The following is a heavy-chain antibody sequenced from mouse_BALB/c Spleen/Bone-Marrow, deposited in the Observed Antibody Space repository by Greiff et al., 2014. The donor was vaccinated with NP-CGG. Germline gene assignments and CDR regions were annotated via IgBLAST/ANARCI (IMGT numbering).Heavy chain of an antibody. J-gene: IGHJ4*01. Sequence: VQLQQSGAELARPGASVKLSCKASGYTLTSYWMQWVKQRPGQGLEWIGAIYPGDGDTRYTQKFKGEATLTADKSSSTAYMQLSSLASEDSAVYYCARTTMITTGGYYAMDYWGQGTSVTVSS. CDR3: ARTTMITTGGYYAMDY. CDR2: IYPGDGDT. V-gene: IGHV1-87*01. CDR1: GYTLTSYW. D-gene: IGHD2-4*01.